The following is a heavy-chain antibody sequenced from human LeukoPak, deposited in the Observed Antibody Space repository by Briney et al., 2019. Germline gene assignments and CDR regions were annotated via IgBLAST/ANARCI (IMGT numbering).Heavy chain of an antibody. Sequence: ASVKVSCKASGYTFTTYGISWVRQAPGQGLEWMGWISAYDGNTNYAQKFQGRVTMTTDTSTSTAYMELRSLRSDDTAVYYCARDKVIASAGTPNWFDPWGQGTLVTASS. CDR3: ARDKVIASAGTPNWFDP. D-gene: IGHD6-13*01. CDR1: GYTFTTYG. CDR2: ISAYDGNT. V-gene: IGHV1-18*01. J-gene: IGHJ5*02.